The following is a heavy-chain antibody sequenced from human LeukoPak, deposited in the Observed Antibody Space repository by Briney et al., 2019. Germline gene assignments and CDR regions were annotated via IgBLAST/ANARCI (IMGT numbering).Heavy chain of an antibody. CDR3: ARVSLGSSFVPHTVDAFDI. D-gene: IGHD6-13*01. CDR2: INHSGST. V-gene: IGHV4-39*07. J-gene: IGHJ3*02. CDR1: GGSISSGGYY. Sequence: PSETLSLTCTVSGGSISSGGYYWSWIRRPPGKGLEWIGEINHSGSTNYNPSLKSRVTISVDTSKNQFSLKLSSVTAADTAVYYCARVSLGSSFVPHTVDAFDIWGQGTMVTVSS.